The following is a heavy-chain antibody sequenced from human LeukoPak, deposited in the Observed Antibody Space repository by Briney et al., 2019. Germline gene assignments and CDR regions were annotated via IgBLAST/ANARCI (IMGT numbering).Heavy chain of an antibody. CDR1: GFTFSSCS. Sequence: GGSLRLSCAASGFTFSSCSMNCVRQAPGKGLEWVSSISSSSSYIYYADSVKGRFTISRDNAKNSLYLQMNSLRAEDTAVYYCAREESSVWADFDCWGQGTLVTVSS. J-gene: IGHJ4*02. D-gene: IGHD6-19*01. CDR2: ISSSSSYI. V-gene: IGHV3-21*01. CDR3: AREESSVWADFDC.